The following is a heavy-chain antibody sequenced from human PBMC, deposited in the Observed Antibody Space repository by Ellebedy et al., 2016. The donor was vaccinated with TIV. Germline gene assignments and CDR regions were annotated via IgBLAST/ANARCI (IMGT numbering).Heavy chain of an antibody. CDR3: ARPFIAVARNAFYGMDV. CDR1: GGSISSGGYY. Sequence: SETLSLXXTVSGGSISSGGYYWSWIRQHPGKGLEWIGYIYYSGSTYYNPSLKSRVTISVDTSKNQFSLKLISVTAADTAVYYCARPFIAVARNAFYGMDVWGQGTTVTVSS. D-gene: IGHD6-19*01. V-gene: IGHV4-31*03. J-gene: IGHJ6*02. CDR2: IYYSGST.